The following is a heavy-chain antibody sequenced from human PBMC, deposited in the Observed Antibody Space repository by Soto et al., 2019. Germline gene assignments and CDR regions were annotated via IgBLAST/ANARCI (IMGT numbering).Heavy chain of an antibody. Sequence: ASVKGSCKASGYTFTSYGISWVRQAPGQGLEWMGWISAYNGNTNYAQKLQGRVTMTTDTSTSTAYMELRSLRSDDTAVYYCARVGSDIVVVVAATDWFDPWGQGTLVTVSS. J-gene: IGHJ5*02. CDR1: GYTFTSYG. D-gene: IGHD2-15*01. V-gene: IGHV1-18*01. CDR3: ARVGSDIVVVVAATDWFDP. CDR2: ISAYNGNT.